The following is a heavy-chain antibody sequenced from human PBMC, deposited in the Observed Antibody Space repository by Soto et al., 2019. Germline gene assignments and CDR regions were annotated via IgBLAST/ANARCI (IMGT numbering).Heavy chain of an antibody. J-gene: IGHJ6*02. V-gene: IGHV3-30-3*01. CDR2: ISYDGSNK. D-gene: IGHD3-9*01. CDR1: GFTFSSYA. Sequence: PGGSLRLSCAASGFTFSSYAMHWVRQAPGKGLEWVAVISYDGSNKYYADSVKGRFTISRDNSKNTLYLQMNSLRAEDTAVYYCASRSLVNGFYGMDVWGQGTTVTVSS. CDR3: ASRSLVNGFYGMDV.